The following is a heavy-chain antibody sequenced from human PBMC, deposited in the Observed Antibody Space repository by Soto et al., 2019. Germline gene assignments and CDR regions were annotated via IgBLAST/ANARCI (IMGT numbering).Heavy chain of an antibody. V-gene: IGHV4-31*03. Sequence: SETLSLTCTVSGGSISSGGYYWSWIRQHPGKGLEWIGYIYYSGSTYYNPSLKSRVTISVDTSKNQFSLKLSSVTAADTAVYYCARFKVDMVRGARGVLTYFDYWGQGTLVTVSS. D-gene: IGHD3-10*01. CDR1: GGSISSGGYY. J-gene: IGHJ4*02. CDR2: IYYSGST. CDR3: ARFKVDMVRGARGVLTYFDY.